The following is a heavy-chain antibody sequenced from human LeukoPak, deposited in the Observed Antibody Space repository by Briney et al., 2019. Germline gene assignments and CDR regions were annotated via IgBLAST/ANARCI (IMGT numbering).Heavy chain of an antibody. Sequence: GASVKVSCKASGYTFTSYYMHWVRQAPGQGLEWMGLINPTGGSTGYAQKFQGRVTMTEDTSTDTAYMELSSLRSEDTAVYYCATGLWFGELLRVFDYWGQGTLVTVSS. V-gene: IGHV1-46*01. CDR3: ATGLWFGELLRVFDY. D-gene: IGHD3-10*01. CDR1: GYTFTSYY. CDR2: INPTGGST. J-gene: IGHJ4*02.